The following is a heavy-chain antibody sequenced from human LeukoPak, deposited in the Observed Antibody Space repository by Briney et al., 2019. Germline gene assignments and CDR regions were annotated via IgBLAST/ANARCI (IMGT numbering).Heavy chain of an antibody. CDR3: AKSPLSVAGFSLTLDY. J-gene: IGHJ4*02. CDR2: INWNGGST. Sequence: RPGGSLRLSCAASGFTFDDYGMSWVRQAPGKGLEWVSGINWNGGSTGYADSVKGRFTISRDNSKNTLYLQMNSLRAEDTAVYYCAKSPLSVAGFSLTLDYWGQGTLVTVSS. D-gene: IGHD6-19*01. CDR1: GFTFDDYG. V-gene: IGHV3-20*04.